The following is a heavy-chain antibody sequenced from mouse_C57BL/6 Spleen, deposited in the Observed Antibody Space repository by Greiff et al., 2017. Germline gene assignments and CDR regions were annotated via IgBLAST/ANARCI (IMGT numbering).Heavy chain of an antibody. CDR1: GYTFTDYN. CDR3: ASPHYYGSSSNAMDY. Sequence: EVQLQQSGPELVKPGASVKMSCKASGYTFTDYNMHWVKQSHGKSLEWIGYINPNNGGTSYNQKFKGKATLTVNKSSSTAYMELRSLTSADSAVYYCASPHYYGSSSNAMDYWGQGTLVTVSS. D-gene: IGHD1-1*01. J-gene: IGHJ4*01. CDR2: INPNNGGT. V-gene: IGHV1-22*01.